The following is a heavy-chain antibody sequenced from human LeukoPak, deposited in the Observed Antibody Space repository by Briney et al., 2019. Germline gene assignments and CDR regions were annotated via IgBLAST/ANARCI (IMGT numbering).Heavy chain of an antibody. V-gene: IGHV1-2*02. CDR2: INPNSGGT. D-gene: IGHD6-19*01. CDR1: GYTFTGYY. J-gene: IGHJ5*02. CDR3: ARDRVTRQWLSPGWFDP. Sequence: GASVKVSCKASGYTFTGYYMHWVRQAPGQGLEWMGWINPNSGGTNYAQKFQGRVTMTRDTSISTAYMELSRLRSDDTAVYYCARDRVTRQWLSPGWFDPWGQGTLVTVSS.